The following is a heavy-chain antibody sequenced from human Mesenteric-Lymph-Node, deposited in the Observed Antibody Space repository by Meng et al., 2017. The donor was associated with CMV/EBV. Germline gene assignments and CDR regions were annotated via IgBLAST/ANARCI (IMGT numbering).Heavy chain of an antibody. J-gene: IGHJ6*02. Sequence: GGSLRLSCAVSGFTFSSYWMHWVRQTPGKGLVWVSCIHSDGSRTSYADSVKGRFTISRDNANKTLYLQMNSLTAEDTAVYYCARGNFYGMDVWGQGTTVTVSS. CDR3: ARGNFYGMDV. V-gene: IGHV3-74*01. CDR2: IHSDGSRT. D-gene: IGHD1-7*01. CDR1: GFTFSSYW.